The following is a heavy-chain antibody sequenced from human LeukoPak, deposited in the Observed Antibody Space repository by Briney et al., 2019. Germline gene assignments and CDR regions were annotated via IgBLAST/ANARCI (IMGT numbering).Heavy chain of an antibody. D-gene: IGHD3-10*01. CDR1: GFTFSIYG. CDR3: AKVRSGGFGELFDAFDI. CDR2: IRYTGSNK. V-gene: IGHV3-30*02. J-gene: IGHJ3*02. Sequence: GGSLRLSCAASGFTFSIYGMHWVRQAPGKGLEWVAFIRYTGSNKYYADSVKGRFTISRDNAKNSLYLQMNSLRAEDTALYYCAKVRSGGFGELFDAFDIWGQGTMVTVSS.